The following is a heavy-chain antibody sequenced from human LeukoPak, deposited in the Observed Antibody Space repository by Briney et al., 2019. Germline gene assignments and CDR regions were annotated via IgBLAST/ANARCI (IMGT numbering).Heavy chain of an antibody. CDR3: ARDTTAIRPYYFDY. CDR2: ISSSSSTI. J-gene: IGHJ4*02. CDR1: GFTFSSYS. Sequence: GGSLRLSCAASGFTFSSYSMNWVRQAPGKGLEWGSYISSSSSTIYYADSVKGRFTISRDNAKNSLYLQMNSLRAEDTAVYYCARDTTAIRPYYFDYWGQGTLVTVSS. D-gene: IGHD2-21*02. V-gene: IGHV3-48*01.